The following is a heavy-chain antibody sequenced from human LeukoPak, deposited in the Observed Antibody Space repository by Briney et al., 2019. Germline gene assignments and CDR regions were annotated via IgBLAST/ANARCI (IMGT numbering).Heavy chain of an antibody. CDR2: ISSSGSTI. CDR1: GFTFSSYE. Sequence: GGSVRLSCAASGFTFSSYEMNWVRQAPGKGLEWVSYISSSGSTIYYADSVKGRFTISRDNAKNSLYLQMNSLRAEDTAVYYCAREGPGWAAAAGKPFNWFDPWGQGTLVTVSS. J-gene: IGHJ5*02. CDR3: AREGPGWAAAAGKPFNWFDP. V-gene: IGHV3-48*03. D-gene: IGHD6-13*01.